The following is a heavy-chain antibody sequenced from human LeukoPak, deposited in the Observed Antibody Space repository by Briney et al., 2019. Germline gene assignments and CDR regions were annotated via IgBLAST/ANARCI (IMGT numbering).Heavy chain of an antibody. J-gene: IGHJ4*02. CDR3: AKDRGYGSGSYPGVYYFDY. CDR2: ISGSAVAT. D-gene: IGHD3-10*01. V-gene: IGHV3-23*01. CDR1: GFTFSSYA. Sequence: PGGSLRLSCAASGFTFSSYAMSWVRQAPGKGLEWVSAISGSAVATYYADSVKGRFTISRDSSKNTLYLQMNSLRVEDTAVYYCAKDRGYGSGSYPGVYYFDYWGQGTLVTVSS.